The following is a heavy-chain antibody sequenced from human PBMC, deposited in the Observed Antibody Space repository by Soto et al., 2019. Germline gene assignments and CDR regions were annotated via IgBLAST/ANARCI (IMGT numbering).Heavy chain of an antibody. CDR2: IYSGGSS. V-gene: IGHV3-53*01. J-gene: IGHJ5*02. D-gene: IGHD3-10*01. Sequence: PGGSLRLSCVASGFTFSSYWMHWVRQAPRKGLVWVSVIYSGGSSYYAVSVQGRFTISRDNSKNTVYLQMNSLRGEDTAMYYCARLGPYGSESYSFRYNRFDPWGQGTQVTV. CDR3: ARLGPYGSESYSFRYNRFDP. CDR1: GFTFSSYW.